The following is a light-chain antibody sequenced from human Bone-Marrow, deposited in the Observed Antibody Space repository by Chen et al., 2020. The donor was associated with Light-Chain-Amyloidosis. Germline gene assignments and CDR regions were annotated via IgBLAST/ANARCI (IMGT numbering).Light chain of an antibody. CDR2: GAS. Sequence: EIVLTQSPGTLSLSPGDRATLSCRASQSVSSSYLAWYQQKPGQAPRLLIYGASSRATGIPDRVSGSGSGTVFTLTISRLGPEDFAVYYCQQYGSSPETFGQGSKVEIK. CDR3: QQYGSSPET. CDR1: QSVSSSY. V-gene: IGKV3-20*01. J-gene: IGKJ1*01.